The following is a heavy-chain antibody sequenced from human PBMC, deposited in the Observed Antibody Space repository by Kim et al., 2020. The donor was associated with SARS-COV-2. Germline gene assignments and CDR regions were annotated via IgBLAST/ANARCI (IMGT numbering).Heavy chain of an antibody. D-gene: IGHD4-4*01. CDR1: GFTFSNDW. Sequence: GGSLRLSCVASGFTFSNDWMHWVRRAPGKGLVWVSNIKGDGSDASYADSVKGRFTISRDNAKNMLFLQMNSLKVEDTAVYYCVRESRDDYNFHYWGQGTLVTVSS. CDR2: IKGDGSDA. J-gene: IGHJ4*02. CDR3: VRESRDDYNFHY. V-gene: IGHV3-74*01.